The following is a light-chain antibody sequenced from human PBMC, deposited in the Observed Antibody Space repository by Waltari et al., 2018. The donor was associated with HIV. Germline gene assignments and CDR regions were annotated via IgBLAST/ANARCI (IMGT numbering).Light chain of an antibody. Sequence: QSALTQPPSASGSPGQSVTISCPGTSSAVGGYNFVSWYQQHPGKAPKLLIFDATKRPSGVPDRFSGSKSGNTASLTVSGLQAEDEADYYCSSYAGSSTLMFGGGTKLTVL. CDR3: SSYAGSSTLM. V-gene: IGLV2-8*01. CDR1: SSAVGGYNF. J-gene: IGLJ3*02. CDR2: DAT.